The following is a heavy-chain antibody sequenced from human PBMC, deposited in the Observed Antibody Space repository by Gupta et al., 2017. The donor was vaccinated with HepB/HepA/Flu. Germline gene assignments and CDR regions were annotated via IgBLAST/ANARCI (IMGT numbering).Heavy chain of an antibody. V-gene: IGHV1-46*01. CDR1: GFTLSKYY. Sequence: QVQLVQSGAEVKESGASVKISCKSSGFTLSKYYMHWVRQAPDKGLEWMGVSRPGGYGTNYAQNFQGRVNMTREMYKNTVYRELTNLTLEDTAIYYCAREDNSADYWGQGTLGTVSS. CDR2: SRPGGYGT. CDR3: AREDNSADY. D-gene: IGHD6-25*01. J-gene: IGHJ4*02.